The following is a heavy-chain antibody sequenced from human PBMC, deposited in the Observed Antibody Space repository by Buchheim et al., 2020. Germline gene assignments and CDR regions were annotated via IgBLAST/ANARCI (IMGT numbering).Heavy chain of an antibody. CDR3: ARDMVDCSSTSCRKPYYYYYGMDV. CDR1: GFTFSSYG. D-gene: IGHD2-2*01. Sequence: QVQLVESGGGVVQPGRSLRLSCAASGFTFSSYGMHWVRQAPGKGLEWVAVIWYDGSNKYYADSVKGRFTISRDNSKNTLYLQMNSRRAEDTAVYYCARDMVDCSSTSCRKPYYYYYGMDVWGQGTT. CDR2: IWYDGSNK. J-gene: IGHJ6*02. V-gene: IGHV3-33*01.